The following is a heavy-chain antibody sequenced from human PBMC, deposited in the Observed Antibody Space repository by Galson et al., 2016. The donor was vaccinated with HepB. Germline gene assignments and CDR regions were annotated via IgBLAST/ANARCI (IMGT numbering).Heavy chain of an antibody. Sequence: SLRLSCAASGFSFSTSGMSWVRQTPGRGLEWLSGITGSGTPTHYADSVKGRFTISRDNSKNTLYLDMNSLRVGDTAVYYCGKHWGFDDWGRGALVTVSS. D-gene: IGHD3-16*01. CDR1: GFSFSTSG. CDR3: GKHWGFDD. V-gene: IGHV3-23*01. J-gene: IGHJ4*01. CDR2: ITGSGTPT.